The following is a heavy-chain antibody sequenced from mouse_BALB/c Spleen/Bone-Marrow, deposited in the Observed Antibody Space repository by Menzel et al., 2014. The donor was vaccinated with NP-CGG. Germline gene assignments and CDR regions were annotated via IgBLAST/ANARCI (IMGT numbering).Heavy chain of an antibody. CDR1: GFTFSDYY. V-gene: IGHV5-4*02. J-gene: IGHJ3*01. CDR3: ARDGNYAY. D-gene: IGHD2-1*01. CDR2: ISDGGSYT. Sequence: EVNVVDSGGGLVKPGGSLKLSCAASGFTFSDYYMYWVRQTPEKRLEWVATISDGGSYTYYPDSVKGRFTISRDNAKNNLYLQMSSLKSEDTAMYYCARDGNYAYWGQGTLVTVSA.